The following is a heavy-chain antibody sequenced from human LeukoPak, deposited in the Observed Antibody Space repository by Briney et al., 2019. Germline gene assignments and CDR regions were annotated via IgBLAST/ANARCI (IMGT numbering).Heavy chain of an antibody. Sequence: GGSLRLSCAASGFTLSGFGMNWVRQAPGKGLEWVSSISSSSSYIYYADSVKGRFTISRDNAKNSLYLQMNSLRAEDTAVYYCARGSAAGIMITFGGVIVTPYFDYWGQGTLVTVSS. V-gene: IGHV3-21*01. CDR2: ISSSSSYI. D-gene: IGHD3-16*02. CDR1: GFTLSGFG. CDR3: ARGSAAGIMITFGGVIVTPYFDY. J-gene: IGHJ4*02.